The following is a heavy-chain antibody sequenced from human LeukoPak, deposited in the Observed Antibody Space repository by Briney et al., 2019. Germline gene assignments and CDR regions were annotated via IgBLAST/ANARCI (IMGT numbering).Heavy chain of an antibody. V-gene: IGHV4-59*01. D-gene: IGHD4-17*01. CDR3: ARVGGDYGDWFDP. CDR2: IYYSGST. Sequence: SETLSLTCTVSGGSISSYYWSWIRQPPGKGLEWIGYIYYSGSTNYNPSLKSRVTISVDTSKNQFSLKLSSVTAADTAVYYCARVGGDYGDWFDPWGQGTLVTVSS. CDR1: GGSISSYY. J-gene: IGHJ5*02.